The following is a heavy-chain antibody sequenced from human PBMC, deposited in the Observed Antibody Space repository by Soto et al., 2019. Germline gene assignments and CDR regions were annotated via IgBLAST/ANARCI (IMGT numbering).Heavy chain of an antibody. CDR2: VYHSGTT. CDR1: GASIGTNNW. J-gene: IGHJ4*02. CDR3: AVQGDGDFDY. Sequence: SETLSLTCAVSGASIGTNNWWSWVRQPPGKGLEWIGEVYHSGTTNCNPSLKSRVTISIDNSKNQFSLRLTSMTAADTAVYYCAVQGDGDFDYWGQGTLVTVSS. V-gene: IGHV4-4*02.